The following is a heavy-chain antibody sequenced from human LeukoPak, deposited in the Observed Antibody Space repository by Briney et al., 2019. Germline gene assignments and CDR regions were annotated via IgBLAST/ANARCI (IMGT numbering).Heavy chain of an antibody. Sequence: GGSLRLSCAASGFTFSSYAMSWGRQAPGKGLEWVSAISGSGGSTYYADSVKGRFTISRDNSKNTLYLQMNSLRAEDTAVYYCAKSQGSSGWYNYYYGMDVWGQGTTVTVSS. CDR3: AKSQGSSGWYNYYYGMDV. J-gene: IGHJ6*02. CDR1: GFTFSSYA. CDR2: ISGSGGST. V-gene: IGHV3-23*01. D-gene: IGHD6-19*01.